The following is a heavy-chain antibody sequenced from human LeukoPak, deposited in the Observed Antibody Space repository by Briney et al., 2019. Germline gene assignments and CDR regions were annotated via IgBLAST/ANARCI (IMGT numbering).Heavy chain of an antibody. CDR2: ISSSGSII. CDR3: GRDYSDWNYDFDY. CDR1: GFTFSDYY. D-gene: IGHD1-7*01. Sequence: GGSLRLSCAASGFTFSDYYMSWIRQAPGKGLEWGSYISSSGSIIYYADSVKGRFTISRDNAKNSLYLQMNSLRVEDTAVYYCGRDYSDWNYDFDYWGQGTLVTVSS. V-gene: IGHV3-11*01. J-gene: IGHJ4*02.